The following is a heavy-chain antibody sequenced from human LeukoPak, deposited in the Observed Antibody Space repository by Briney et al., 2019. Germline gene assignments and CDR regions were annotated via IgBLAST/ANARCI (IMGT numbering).Heavy chain of an antibody. Sequence: PGGSLRLSCAASGFTVSSNYMSWVRQAPGKGLEWVSVIYSGGSTYYADSVKGRFTISRDNSKNTLYLQMNSLRAEDTAVYYCACAVERRATYYYYYGMDVWGQGTTVTVSS. CDR2: IYSGGST. CDR1: GFTVSSNY. CDR3: ACAVERRATYYYYYGMDV. J-gene: IGHJ6*02. D-gene: IGHD1-26*01. V-gene: IGHV3-53*01.